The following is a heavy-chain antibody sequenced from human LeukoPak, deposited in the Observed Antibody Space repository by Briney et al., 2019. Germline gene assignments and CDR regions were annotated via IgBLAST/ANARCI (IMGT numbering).Heavy chain of an antibody. V-gene: IGHV1-24*01. CDR1: GYTLTELS. D-gene: IGHD3-10*01. CDR3: ARTYYYGSGIHFDY. J-gene: IGHJ4*02. CDR2: FDPEDGET. Sequence: ASVKVSCKVSGYTLTELSMHWVRQAPGKGLEWMGGFDPEDGETIYAQKFQGRVTMTRDTSMSTAYMELSRLRSDDTAVYFCARTYYYGSGIHFDYWGQGTLVTVSS.